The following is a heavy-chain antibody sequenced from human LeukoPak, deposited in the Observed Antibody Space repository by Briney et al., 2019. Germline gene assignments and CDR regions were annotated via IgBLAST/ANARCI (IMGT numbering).Heavy chain of an antibody. V-gene: IGHV3-30*18. D-gene: IGHD2-21*02. Sequence: PGGSLRLSCAASGFTFSSYSMNWVRQAPGKGLEWVAVISYDGSNKYYADSVKGRFTISRDNSKNTLYLQMNSLRAEDTAVYYCAKIAYCGGACYSGIDYWGQGTLVTVPS. J-gene: IGHJ4*02. CDR2: ISYDGSNK. CDR1: GFTFSSYS. CDR3: AKIAYCGGACYSGIDY.